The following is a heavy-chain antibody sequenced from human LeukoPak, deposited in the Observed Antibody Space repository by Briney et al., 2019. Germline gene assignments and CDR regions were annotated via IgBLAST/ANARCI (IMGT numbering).Heavy chain of an antibody. CDR1: GFTFDDYA. V-gene: IGHV3-9*01. CDR3: AKGVASSGYYYDPVSGFDI. J-gene: IGHJ3*02. D-gene: IGHD3-22*01. Sequence: GGSLSLSCAASGFTFDDYAMHWVRQAPGKGLEWVSGINWNSGSIGYADSVKGRFTISRGNAKNSLYLQTNSLRAEDTALYYCAKGVASSGYYYDPVSGFDIWGQGTMVTVSS. CDR2: INWNSGSI.